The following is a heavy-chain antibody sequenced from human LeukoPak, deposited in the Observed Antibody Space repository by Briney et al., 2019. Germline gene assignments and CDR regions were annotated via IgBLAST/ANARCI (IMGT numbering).Heavy chain of an antibody. D-gene: IGHD5-18*01. CDR1: GGSISSGGYS. CDR2: IQYSGNT. V-gene: IGHV4-61*08. J-gene: IGHJ4*02. Sequence: SETLSLTCAVSGGSISSGGYSWSWIRQPPGKGLEWIAHIQYSGNTNYNPSLTSRVTISIDTSKNQSSLKLNSVTAADTAVYYCAREDTGEFDYWGQGTLVTVSS. CDR3: AREDTGEFDY.